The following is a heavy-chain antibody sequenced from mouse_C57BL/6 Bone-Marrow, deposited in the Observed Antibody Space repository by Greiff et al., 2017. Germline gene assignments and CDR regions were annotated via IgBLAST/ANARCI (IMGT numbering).Heavy chain of an antibody. J-gene: IGHJ2*01. Sequence: QVHVKQSGAELVKPGASVKLSCKASGYTFTSYWMHWVKQRPGRGLEWIGRIDPNSGGTKYNEKFKSKATLTVDKPSSTAYMQLSSLTSEDSAVYYCARGITTVVAPFDYWGQGTTLTVSS. V-gene: IGHV1-72*01. CDR1: GYTFTSYW. CDR2: IDPNSGGT. D-gene: IGHD1-1*01. CDR3: ARGITTVVAPFDY.